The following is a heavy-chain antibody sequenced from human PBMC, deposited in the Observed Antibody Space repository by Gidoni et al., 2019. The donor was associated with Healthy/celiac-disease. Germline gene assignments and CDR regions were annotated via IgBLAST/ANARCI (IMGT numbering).Heavy chain of an antibody. CDR2: IYPGYSDT. CDR3: ARVDTTNWFDP. CDR1: GYSFTSYW. D-gene: IGHD5-18*01. V-gene: IGHV5-51*03. J-gene: IGHJ5*02. Sequence: EVQLVQSGAAVQKPGESLKISSTGAGYSFTSYWIGWVRQMPGKGLEWMGIIYPGYSDTRYSPSFQGQFTISADKSISTAYLQWSSLKASDTAMYYCARVDTTNWFDPWGQGTLVTVSS.